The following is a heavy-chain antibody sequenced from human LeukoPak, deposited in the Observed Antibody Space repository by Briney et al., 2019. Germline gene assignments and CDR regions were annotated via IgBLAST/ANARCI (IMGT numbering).Heavy chain of an antibody. CDR3: ARDPLGIAVAGLFDY. CDR2: ISAYNGNT. CDR1: GYTFTSYG. J-gene: IGHJ4*02. D-gene: IGHD6-19*01. V-gene: IGHV1-18*01. Sequence: GASVKVSCKASGYTFTSYGIGWVRQAPGQGLEWMGWISAYNGNTNYAQKLQGRVTMTTDTSTSTAYMELRSLRSDDTAVYYCARDPLGIAVAGLFDYWGQGTLVTVSS.